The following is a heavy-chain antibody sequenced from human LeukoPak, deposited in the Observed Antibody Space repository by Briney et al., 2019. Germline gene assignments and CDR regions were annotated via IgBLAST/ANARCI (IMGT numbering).Heavy chain of an antibody. J-gene: IGHJ4*02. Sequence: QSGGSLRLSCAASEFSVGSNYMTWVRQAPGKGLEWVGFIRSKTYGGTGEYAASVKGRFTISRDDSKSIAHLQMNSLKTEDTAVYYCTRSESGTYKGGFDFWGQGTLVTVSS. CDR2: IRSKTYGGTG. D-gene: IGHD1-26*01. CDR1: EFSVGSNY. CDR3: TRSESGTYKGGFDF. V-gene: IGHV3-49*04.